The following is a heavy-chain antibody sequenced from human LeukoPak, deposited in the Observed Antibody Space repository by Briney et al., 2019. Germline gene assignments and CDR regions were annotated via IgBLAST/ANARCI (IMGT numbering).Heavy chain of an antibody. J-gene: IGHJ4*02. Sequence: PGGSLRLSCAASGFPFDISWLNWVRQAPGKGPEWVATMKPDGSEKYYVDSVKGRFTISRDNAKNSVYLQMDSLRVEDTAAYYCAKDAFWGRGTLVTVSS. CDR1: GFPFDISW. CDR3: AKDAF. V-gene: IGHV3-7*01. CDR2: MKPDGSEK.